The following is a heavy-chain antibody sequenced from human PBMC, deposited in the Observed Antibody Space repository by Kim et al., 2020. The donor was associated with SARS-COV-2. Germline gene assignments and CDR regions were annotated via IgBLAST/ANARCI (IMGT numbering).Heavy chain of an antibody. D-gene: IGHD3-16*01. Sequence: GGSLRLSCVASGFSFSNAWMSWVRQAPGKGLEWVGRIISEAAGGTTAYAAPVRGRFTISRDDSENTAYLEMDSLKIEDTAVYYCTTDPGDAYGFGPGFWGQGNPVTVSS. V-gene: IGHV3-15*01. CDR2: IISEAAGGTT. CDR3: TTDPGDAYGFGPGF. CDR1: GFSFSNAW. J-gene: IGHJ4*02.